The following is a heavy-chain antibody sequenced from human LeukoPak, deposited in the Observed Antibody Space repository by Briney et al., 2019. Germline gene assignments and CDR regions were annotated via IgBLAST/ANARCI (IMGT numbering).Heavy chain of an antibody. Sequence: PGGSLRLSCAASGFTFSSYSMNWVRQAPGKGLEWVSSISSSSSYIYYADSVKGRFTISRDNAKNSLYLQMNSLRAEGTAVYYCARDLGYSSGPNYWGQGTRVTVSS. CDR2: ISSSSSYI. V-gene: IGHV3-21*01. J-gene: IGHJ4*02. CDR1: GFTFSSYS. CDR3: ARDLGYSSGPNY. D-gene: IGHD6-19*01.